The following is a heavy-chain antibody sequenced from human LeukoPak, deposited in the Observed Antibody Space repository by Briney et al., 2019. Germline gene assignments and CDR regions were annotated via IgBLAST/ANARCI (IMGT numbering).Heavy chain of an antibody. CDR1: DYSIRSGYY. D-gene: IGHD6-19*01. V-gene: IGHV4-38-2*01. Sequence: SETLSLTCAVSDYSIRSGYYWGWIRQPPGKGLEWIASIQNSGTTYFNPSLKSRVTISVDMSTNQFSLKLTSATAADTAVYYCARWAVTGITYWGQGALVTVSS. CDR2: IQNSGTT. J-gene: IGHJ4*02. CDR3: ARWAVTGITY.